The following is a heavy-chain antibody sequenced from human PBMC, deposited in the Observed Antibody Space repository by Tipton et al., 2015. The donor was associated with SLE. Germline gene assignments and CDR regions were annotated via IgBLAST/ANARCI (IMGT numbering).Heavy chain of an antibody. V-gene: IGHV3-74*01. D-gene: IGHD6-19*01. Sequence: SLRLSCAASGFTFSSYWMHWVRQAPGKGLVWVSRINSDGSSTSYADSVKGRFTISRDNAKNTLYLQMNSLRAEDTAVYYCARVVAVAVFDYWGQGTLVTVSS. CDR2: INSDGSST. CDR1: GFTFSSYW. CDR3: ARVVAVAVFDY. J-gene: IGHJ4*02.